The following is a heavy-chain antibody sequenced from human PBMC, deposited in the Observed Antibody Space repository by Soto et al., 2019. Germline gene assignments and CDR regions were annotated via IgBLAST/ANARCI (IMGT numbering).Heavy chain of an antibody. CDR2: IYFRGNT. CDR3: ARAASPYFDLLSAFHP. J-gene: IGHJ5*02. Sequence: SETLSLTCSVSGDSISRIDYYWTWIRQHPEKGLEWIGNIYFRGNTYYSPSLESRLTISVDTSKNQFSLRLTSLSAADTAVYYCARAASPYFDLLSAFHPWGQGTQVTVSS. D-gene: IGHD3-9*01. CDR1: GDSISRIDYY. V-gene: IGHV4-31*03.